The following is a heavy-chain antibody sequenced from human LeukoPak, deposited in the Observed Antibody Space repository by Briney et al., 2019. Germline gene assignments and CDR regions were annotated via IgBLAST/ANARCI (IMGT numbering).Heavy chain of an antibody. J-gene: IGHJ4*02. V-gene: IGHV1-69*04. CDR1: GGTFSSYA. CDR3: ASGYCSGRSCYYFDY. Sequence: ASVKVSCKASGGTFSSYAISWVRQAPGQGLEWMGRIIPILGIANYAQKFQGRVTITADKSTSTAYMELSSLRSEDTAVYYCASGYCSGRSCYYFDYWGQGTLVTVSS. D-gene: IGHD2-15*01. CDR2: IIPILGIA.